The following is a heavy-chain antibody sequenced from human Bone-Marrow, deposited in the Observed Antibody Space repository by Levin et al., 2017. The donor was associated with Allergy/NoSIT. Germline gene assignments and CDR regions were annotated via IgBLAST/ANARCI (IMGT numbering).Heavy chain of an antibody. CDR3: AKEGSFYYGSGSYYDS. J-gene: IGHJ5*01. CDR1: GFTFSNYA. CDR2: ISGGAAST. V-gene: IGHV3-23*01. Sequence: QAGGSLRLSCEASGFTFSNYAVTWVRQAPGKGLEWVSSISGGAASTYYAGSVKGRFTISRDDSKSTLYLQMNSLRDEDTAIYHCAKEGSFYYGSGSYYDSWGHGTLVSVSS. D-gene: IGHD3-10*01.